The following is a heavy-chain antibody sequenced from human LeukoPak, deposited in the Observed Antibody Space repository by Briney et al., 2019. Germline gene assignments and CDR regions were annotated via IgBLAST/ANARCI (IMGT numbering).Heavy chain of an antibody. V-gene: IGHV1-2*02. Sequence: ASVKVSCKASVYTCTGYDMHWVRHAPGQGLEWMGWINPNSSGTNNAQQFQGRVTMTTDTSISKDYMELSRLRSDDTAVYYCARTNTYYYDSSGYYHQDPFDYWGQGTLVTVSS. CDR2: INPNSSGT. D-gene: IGHD3-22*01. J-gene: IGHJ4*02. CDR3: ARTNTYYYDSSGYYHQDPFDY. CDR1: VYTCTGYD.